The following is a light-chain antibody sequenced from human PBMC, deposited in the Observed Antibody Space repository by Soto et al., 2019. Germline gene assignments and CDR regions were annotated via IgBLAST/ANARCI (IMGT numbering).Light chain of an antibody. V-gene: IGKV3-20*01. Sequence: EIVLTQSPGTLSLSPGERATLSCRASQSVSNNYLAWYQQRPGQAPRILIYGASSRATGIPDRFSGSVSGPDFTISISRLEPEDFPGYYCMNYGGPPRTFGQGTKVEIK. CDR1: QSVSNNY. CDR3: MNYGGPPRT. CDR2: GAS. J-gene: IGKJ1*01.